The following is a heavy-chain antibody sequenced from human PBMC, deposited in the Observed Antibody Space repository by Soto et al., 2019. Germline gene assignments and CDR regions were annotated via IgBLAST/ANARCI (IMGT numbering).Heavy chain of an antibody. CDR2: IYYSGST. D-gene: IGHD3-16*01. J-gene: IGHJ4*02. V-gene: IGHV4-30-4*01. CDR1: GGSISSGDYY. CDR3: ARARYDYVWGSYPFDY. Sequence: SETLSLTCTVSGGSISSGDYYWSWIRQPPGKGLEWIGYIYYSGSTYYNPSLKSRVTISVDTSKNRFSLKLSSVTAADTAVYYCARARYDYVWGSYPFDYWGQGTLVTVSS.